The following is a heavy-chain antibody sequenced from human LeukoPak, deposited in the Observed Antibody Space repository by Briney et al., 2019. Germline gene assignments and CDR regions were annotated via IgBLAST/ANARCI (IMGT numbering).Heavy chain of an antibody. D-gene: IGHD3-3*01. Sequence: SETLSLTCAVYGGSFSGYYWSWIRQPPGKGLEWIGEINHSGSTNYNPSLKSRVTISVDTSKNQFSLKLSSVTAADTAVYYCARGEGLLRFLEWLLNPPDVWGKGTTVTVSS. CDR1: GGSFSGYY. V-gene: IGHV4-34*01. J-gene: IGHJ6*04. CDR2: INHSGST. CDR3: ARGEGLLRFLEWLLNPPDV.